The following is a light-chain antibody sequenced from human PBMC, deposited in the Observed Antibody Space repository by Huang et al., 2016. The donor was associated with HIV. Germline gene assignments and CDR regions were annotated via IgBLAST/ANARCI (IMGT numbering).Light chain of an antibody. Sequence: DIQMTQSPSSLSTSVGDTVTITCRASQGISNFLAWYQQTPGKVPNLLIYSASTLPSGVPSRFSGSGSGTHFTLTIRSLQPEDVATYYCQKYNSAPYTFGQGTKLDIK. J-gene: IGKJ2*01. CDR2: SAS. CDR1: QGISNF. CDR3: QKYNSAPYT. V-gene: IGKV1-27*01.